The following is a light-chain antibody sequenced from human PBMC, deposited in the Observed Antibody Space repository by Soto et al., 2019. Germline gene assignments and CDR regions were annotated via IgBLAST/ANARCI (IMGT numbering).Light chain of an antibody. CDR2: GAS. V-gene: IGKV3-20*01. CDR3: QQYGSSPLVT. J-gene: IGKJ1*01. CDR1: QSVSSSY. Sequence: EIVLTQSPGTLSLSPGERATLSCRASQSVSSSYLAWYQQKPGQAPRLLIYGASSRATGIPDRFSGSGSGTDFTLTISRLEPEDFAVYYCQQYGSSPLVTFGQGTKV.